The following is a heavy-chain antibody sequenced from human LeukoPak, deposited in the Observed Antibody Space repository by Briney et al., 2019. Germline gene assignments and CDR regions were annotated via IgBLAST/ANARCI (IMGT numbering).Heavy chain of an antibody. CDR3: ARSLRVRGVPDYMDV. V-gene: IGHV3-23*01. CDR1: GFTFSSYG. D-gene: IGHD3-10*01. Sequence: GGSLRLSCAASGFTFSSYGMSWVRQAPGKGLEWVSAISGSGGSTYYADTVKGRFTISRDNSKNMLYLQMNSLRAEDTAVYYCARSLRVRGVPDYMDVWGKGTTVTISS. CDR2: ISGSGGST. J-gene: IGHJ6*03.